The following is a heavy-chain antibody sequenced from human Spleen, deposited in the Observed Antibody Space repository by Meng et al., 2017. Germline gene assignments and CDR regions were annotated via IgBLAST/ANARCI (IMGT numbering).Heavy chain of an antibody. V-gene: IGHV3-21*01. D-gene: IGHD1-26*01. CDR2: ISSSSSYI. CDR3: ASNGASDY. J-gene: IGHJ4*02. CDR1: GFTFSSFG. Sequence: VQVVGAGGGLVKPGGSLRLSCVASGFTFSSFGMNWVRQAPGKGLEWVSSISSSSSYIYYVDSVKGRFTISRDNAKNSLYLQMNSLRAEDTAVYYCASNGASDYWGQGTLVTVSS.